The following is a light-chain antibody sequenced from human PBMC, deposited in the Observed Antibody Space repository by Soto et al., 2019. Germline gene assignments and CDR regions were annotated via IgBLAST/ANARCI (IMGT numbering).Light chain of an antibody. J-gene: IGKJ4*01. Sequence: DVQMTQSPSSLSAFVGDRVTITCRASQGIAPYLAWFQQNPGKVPNLLIYATSTLQSGVPSRFSGSGSGTYFTLTISSLQPEDVATYYCQKYNTAPLTFGGGTKVEIK. V-gene: IGKV1-27*01. CDR2: ATS. CDR3: QKYNTAPLT. CDR1: QGIAPY.